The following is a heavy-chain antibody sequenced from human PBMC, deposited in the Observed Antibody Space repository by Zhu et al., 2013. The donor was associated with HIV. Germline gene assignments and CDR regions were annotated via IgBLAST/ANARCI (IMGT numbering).Heavy chain of an antibody. D-gene: IGHD2-2*01. CDR1: GGTFSSYA. CDR3: ARRYCSTTACYFSGGYYYYYMDV. CDR2: IIPIFGTP. J-gene: IGHJ6*03. V-gene: IGHV1-69*01. Sequence: QVQLVQSEAEVKKPGSSVKVSCKASGGTFSSYAISWVRQAPGQGLEWMGGIIPIFGTPNYAQKFQGRVTITADESTSTAYMELSRLRSDDTAVYYCARRYCSTTACYFSGGYYYYYMDVWAKGTTVTVSS.